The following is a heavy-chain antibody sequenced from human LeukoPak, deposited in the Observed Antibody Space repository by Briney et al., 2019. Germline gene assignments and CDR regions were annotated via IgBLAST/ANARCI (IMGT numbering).Heavy chain of an antibody. CDR1: GYSFTTYW. V-gene: IGHV5-51*01. CDR3: ARVFDILTGYYIRAFDY. D-gene: IGHD3-9*01. J-gene: IGHJ4*02. Sequence: GECLKISCKGSGYSFTTYWIAWVRQLPGKGLEWMGIIYPDDSDTRYSPSFEGQVTISADKSISTAYLQWSSLKASDTAMYYCARVFDILTGYYIRAFDYWGQGTLVTVSS. CDR2: IYPDDSDT.